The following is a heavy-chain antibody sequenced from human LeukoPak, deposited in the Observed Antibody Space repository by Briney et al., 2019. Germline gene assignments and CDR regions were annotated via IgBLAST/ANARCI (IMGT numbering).Heavy chain of an antibody. CDR1: GGSISSGGYY. V-gene: IGHV4-31*03. CDR2: IYYSGIT. CDR3: ARATRKLQYVDY. J-gene: IGHJ4*02. D-gene: IGHD4-23*01. Sequence: SQTLSLTCTVSGGSISSGGYYWSWIRQHPGEGLAWIWYIYYSGITYYNPSLKSRVTISVDTSKNQFSLKLSSVTAADTAVYYCARATRKLQYVDYWGQGTLVTVSS.